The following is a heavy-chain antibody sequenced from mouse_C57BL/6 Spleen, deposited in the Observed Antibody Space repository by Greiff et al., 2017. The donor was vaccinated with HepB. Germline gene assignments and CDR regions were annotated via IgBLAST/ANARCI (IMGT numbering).Heavy chain of an antibody. CDR1: GFTFSSYA. CDR2: ISDGGSYT. V-gene: IGHV5-4*01. CDR3: ARRWESYFDY. Sequence: EVQVVESGGGLVKPGGSLKLSCAASGFTFSSYAMSWVRQTPEKRLEWVATISDGGSYTYYPDNVKGRFTISRDNAKNNLYLQMSHLKSEDTAMYYCARRWESYFDYWGQGTTLTVSS. D-gene: IGHD1-1*02. J-gene: IGHJ2*01.